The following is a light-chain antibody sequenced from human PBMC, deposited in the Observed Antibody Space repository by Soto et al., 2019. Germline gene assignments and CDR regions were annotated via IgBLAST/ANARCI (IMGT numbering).Light chain of an antibody. V-gene: IGLV2-8*01. Sequence: QSALTQPPSASGSPGQSVTISCTGTSSDVGGYNYVSWYQQHPGKAPTLMIYDVSKRPSGVPDRVSGSKSGNTASLTVSGLQDEDEADFYCSSYAGSNNYVFGTGTKLTVL. CDR3: SSYAGSNNYV. J-gene: IGLJ1*01. CDR1: SSDVGGYNY. CDR2: DVS.